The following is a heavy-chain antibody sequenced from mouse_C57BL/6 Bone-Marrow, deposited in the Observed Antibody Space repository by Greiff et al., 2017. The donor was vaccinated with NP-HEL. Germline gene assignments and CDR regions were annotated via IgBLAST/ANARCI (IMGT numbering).Heavy chain of an antibody. Sequence: EVQLQQSGAELVRPGASVKLSCTASGFNIKDDYMHWVKQRPEQGLEWIGWIDPENGDTEYAPKFQGKATITADTSSNTAYLQLSSLTSEDTAVYYCTTGFAMDYWGQGTSVTVSS. CDR2: IDPENGDT. V-gene: IGHV14-4*01. CDR1: GFNIKDDY. CDR3: TTGFAMDY. J-gene: IGHJ4*01.